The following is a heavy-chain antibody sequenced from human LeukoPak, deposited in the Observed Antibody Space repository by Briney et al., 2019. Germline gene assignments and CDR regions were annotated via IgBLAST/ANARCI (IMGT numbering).Heavy chain of an antibody. J-gene: IGHJ5*02. CDR1: GGSFSGYY. Sequence: SEILSLTCAVYGGSFSGYYWSWIRQPPGKGLEWIGEINHSGSTNYNPPLKSRVTISVDTSKNQFSLKLSSVTAADTAVYYRARALSGRNHWFDPWGQGTLVTVSS. D-gene: IGHD3-10*01. CDR3: ARALSGRNHWFDP. V-gene: IGHV4-34*01. CDR2: INHSGST.